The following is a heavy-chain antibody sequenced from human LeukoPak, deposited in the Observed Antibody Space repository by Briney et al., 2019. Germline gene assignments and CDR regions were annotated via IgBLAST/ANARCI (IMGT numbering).Heavy chain of an antibody. CDR2: IYHSGST. J-gene: IGHJ3*02. CDR1: GGSISSGGSS. V-gene: IGHV4-30-2*01. CDR3: ARVLLEAFDI. Sequence: SQTLSLTCAVSGGSISSGGSSWSWIRQPPGKGLEWIGYIYHSGSTYYNPSLKSRVTISVDRSKNQFSLKLSSVTAADTALYYCARVLLEAFDIWGQGTMVTVSS. D-gene: IGHD3-10*01.